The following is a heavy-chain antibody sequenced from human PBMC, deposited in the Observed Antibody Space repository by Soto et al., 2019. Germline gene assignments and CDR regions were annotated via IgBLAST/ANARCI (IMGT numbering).Heavy chain of an antibody. Sequence: SETLSLTCTVSGSSVSGGIYYWTWIRQPPGKGLEWIGYIYHSETTNYNASLRSRVTISVDTSKNQLSLKLSSVTAADTAVHYSPRVVDATSHYVDYWGQGALLTVSS. J-gene: IGHJ4*02. V-gene: IGHV4-61*01. CDR3: PRVVDATSHYVDY. CDR2: IYHSETT. CDR1: GSSVSGGIYY. D-gene: IGHD2-15*01.